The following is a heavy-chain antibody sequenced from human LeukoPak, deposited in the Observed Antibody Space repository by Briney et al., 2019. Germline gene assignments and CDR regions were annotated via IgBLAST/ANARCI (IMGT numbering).Heavy chain of an antibody. V-gene: IGHV4-39*07. Sequence: SETLSLTCTVSGGSISSSSYYWGWIRQPPGKGLEWIGSIYYSGSTYYNPSLKSRVTISVDTSKNQFSLKLSSVTAADTAVYYCAREGDAPNYYYYYGMDVWGQGTTVTVSS. CDR1: GGSISSSSYY. CDR2: IYYSGST. D-gene: IGHD2-21*02. CDR3: AREGDAPNYYYYYGMDV. J-gene: IGHJ6*02.